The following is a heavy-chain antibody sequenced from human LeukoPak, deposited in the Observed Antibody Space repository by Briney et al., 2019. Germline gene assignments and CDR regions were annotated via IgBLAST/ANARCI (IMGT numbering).Heavy chain of an antibody. D-gene: IGHD4-17*01. CDR2: ISAYNGNT. V-gene: IGHV1-18*01. J-gene: IGHJ6*02. CDR1: GYTFPSYG. Sequence: GASETVSCKASGYTFPSYGISWVRQAPGQGLEWMGWISAYNGNTNYAQKLQGRVTMTTDTSTSTAYMELRSLRSDDTAVYYCARDRGTVTPYYYYGMDVWGQGTTVTVSS. CDR3: ARDRGTVTPYYYYGMDV.